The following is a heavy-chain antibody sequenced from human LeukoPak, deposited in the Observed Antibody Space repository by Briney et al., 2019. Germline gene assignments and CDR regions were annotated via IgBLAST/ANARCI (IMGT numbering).Heavy chain of an antibody. J-gene: IGHJ4*02. D-gene: IGHD4-11*01. CDR1: GGSISSYY. Sequence: SETLSLTCTVSGGSISSYYWSWIRQPPGKGLEWIGYIYYSGSTNYNPSLKSRVTMSVDTSKNQFSLKLSSVTAADTAVYYCARDLTTWGFDYWAREPWSPSPQ. CDR3: ARDLTTWGFDY. V-gene: IGHV4-59*12. CDR2: IYYSGST.